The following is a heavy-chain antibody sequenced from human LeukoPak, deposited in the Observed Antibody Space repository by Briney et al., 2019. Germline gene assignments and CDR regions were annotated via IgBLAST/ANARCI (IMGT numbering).Heavy chain of an antibody. V-gene: IGHV4-39*01. D-gene: IGHD3-22*01. J-gene: IGHJ4*02. CDR2: IYYSGST. CDR3: ARQNPYYSDTTGPY. CDR1: GSSISSSIYY. Sequence: SETLSLTCTVSGSSISSSIYYWGWIRQPPGRGLEWIGSIYYSGSTYYNPSLKSRVTISVDTSKNQFSLKLSSVTAADTAVYYCARQNPYYSDTTGPYWGQGTLVTVSS.